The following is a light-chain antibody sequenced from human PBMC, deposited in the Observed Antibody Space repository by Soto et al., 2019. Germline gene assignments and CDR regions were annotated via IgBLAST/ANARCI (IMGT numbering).Light chain of an antibody. CDR1: QGVSSSY. J-gene: IGKJ4*01. CDR2: GAS. V-gene: IGKV3-20*01. Sequence: EIVLTQSTGTLSLSPGERATLSCRASQGVSSSYLAWYQQKPGQPPRLLIYGASSRATGIPDRFSGSGSGTDFNSTITRLEPEDFAVYYCQHYRTSFGGGTKVEIK. CDR3: QHYRTS.